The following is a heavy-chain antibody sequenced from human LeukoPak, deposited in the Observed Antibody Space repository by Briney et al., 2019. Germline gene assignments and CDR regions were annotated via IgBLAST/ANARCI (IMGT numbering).Heavy chain of an antibody. J-gene: IGHJ5*02. Sequence: GGSLSLSCAASGFTFSSYVMNWVRQAPGKGLEWVSAISGSGGSTYYADSVKGRFTISRDNSKNTLYLQMNSLRAEDTAVYYCAKDPLMITEGSWFDPWGQGTLVTVSS. V-gene: IGHV3-23*01. D-gene: IGHD3-16*01. CDR2: ISGSGGST. CDR3: AKDPLMITEGSWFDP. CDR1: GFTFSSYV.